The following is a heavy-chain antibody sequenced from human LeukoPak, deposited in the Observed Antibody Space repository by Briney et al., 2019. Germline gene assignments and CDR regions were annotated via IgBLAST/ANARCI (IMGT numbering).Heavy chain of an antibody. CDR3: ARRFDS. Sequence: GGSLRLSCAASGFTFSSYEMNWVRQAPGKGLEWVSYISSSGSIIDYADSVMGRFTISRDNAKNSLYLQMNSLRAEDTAVYYCARRFDSWGQGTLVTVSS. CDR1: GFTFSSYE. J-gene: IGHJ4*02. V-gene: IGHV3-48*03. CDR2: ISSSGSII.